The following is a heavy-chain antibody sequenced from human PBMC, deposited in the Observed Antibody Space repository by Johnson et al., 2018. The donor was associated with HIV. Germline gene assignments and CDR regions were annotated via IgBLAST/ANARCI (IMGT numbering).Heavy chain of an antibody. J-gene: IGHJ3*02. D-gene: IGHD3-9*01. V-gene: IGHV3-20*03. CDR3: ARGKGASVGLDTYDI. Sequence: EQLVVSGINWNGGSTGYADSMRGRVTISRDNAKNSLYLEINGLRADDTALYFCARGKGASVGLDTYDIWGQGTMVIVSS. CDR2: INWNGGST.